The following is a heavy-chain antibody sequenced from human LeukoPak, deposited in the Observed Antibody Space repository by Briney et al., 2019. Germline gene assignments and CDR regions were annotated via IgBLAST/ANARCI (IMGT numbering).Heavy chain of an antibody. CDR1: GFMFSSDA. CDR3: ARGGSYRLGYYGMDV. J-gene: IGHJ6*02. Sequence: GRSLRLSCAASGFMFSSDAMHWVRQAPGKGLEWVAVISYDGSNKYYADSVKGRFTISRDNSKNTLYLQMNSLRAEDTAVYYCARGGSYRLGYYGMDVWGQGTTVTVSS. V-gene: IGHV3-30-3*01. D-gene: IGHD3-16*02. CDR2: ISYDGSNK.